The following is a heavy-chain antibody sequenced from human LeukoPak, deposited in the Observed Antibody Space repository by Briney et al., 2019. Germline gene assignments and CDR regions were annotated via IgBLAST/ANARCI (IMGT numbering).Heavy chain of an antibody. V-gene: IGHV3-20*04. D-gene: IGHD3-10*01. CDR1: GFTLDDYG. CDR2: INWNGGST. J-gene: IGHJ4*02. Sequence: GGSLRLSCAASGFTLDDYGMSWVRQAPGKGLEWVSGINWNGGSTGYADSVKGRFTISRDNAKNSLYLQMNSLRAKDTALYYCARDISGFGESPHGYWGQGTLVTVSS. CDR3: ARDISGFGESPHGY.